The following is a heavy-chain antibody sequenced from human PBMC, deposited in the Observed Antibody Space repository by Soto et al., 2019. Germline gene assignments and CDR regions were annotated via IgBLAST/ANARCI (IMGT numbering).Heavy chain of an antibody. CDR1: GFTFSSYG. D-gene: IGHD4-17*01. Sequence: QVQLVESGGGVVQPGRSLRLSCAASGFTFSSYGMHWVRQAPGKGLEWVAVISYDGSNKYYADSVKGRFTISRDNSKITLYLQMNSLRAEDTAVYYCAKDRSYGDLPPYNWFDPWGQGTLVTVSS. CDR3: AKDRSYGDLPPYNWFDP. J-gene: IGHJ5*02. V-gene: IGHV3-30*18. CDR2: ISYDGSNK.